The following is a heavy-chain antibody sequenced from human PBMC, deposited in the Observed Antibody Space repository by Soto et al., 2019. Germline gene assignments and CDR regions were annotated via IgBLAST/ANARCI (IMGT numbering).Heavy chain of an antibody. CDR1: GCSISSGGYS. Sequence: TLCLTCSVAGCSISSGGYSRSWIRQPPGKGLEWIGYLYHTGNTYYNPSLESRVTISVDRSKNQFSLELTSVTAADTAVYYCARFRGTAILDYWGQGTLVTVSS. J-gene: IGHJ4*02. CDR3: ARFRGTAILDY. V-gene: IGHV4-30-2*01. CDR2: LYHTGNT. D-gene: IGHD2-21*02.